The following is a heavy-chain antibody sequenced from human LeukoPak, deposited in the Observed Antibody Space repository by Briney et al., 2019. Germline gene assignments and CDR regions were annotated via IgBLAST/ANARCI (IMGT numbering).Heavy chain of an antibody. J-gene: IGHJ4*02. D-gene: IGHD2-15*01. CDR1: GYTFTCYY. CDR2: INPNSGGT. CDR3: ARGWWGPVGFTF. Sequence: ASEKVSCTASGYTFTCYYMHWVRQAPGQGLAWMGWINPNSGGTNYAQKFQGRVTMTRDTSISTAYMELSRLRSDDTAVYYCARGWWGPVGFTFWGQGTLVTVSS. V-gene: IGHV1-2*02.